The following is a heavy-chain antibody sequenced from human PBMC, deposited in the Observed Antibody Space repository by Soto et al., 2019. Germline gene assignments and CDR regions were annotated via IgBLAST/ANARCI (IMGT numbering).Heavy chain of an antibody. J-gene: IGHJ6*02. CDR1: GFTFSSYG. V-gene: IGHV3-30*18. D-gene: IGHD6-13*01. Sequence: GGSLRLSCAASGFTFSSYGMHWVRQVPGKGLEWVAVISYDGSNKYYADSVKGRFTISRDNSKNTLYLQMNSLRAEDTAVYYCAKDIAAAGAYYYYYGMDVWGQGTTVTVSS. CDR3: AKDIAAAGAYYYYYGMDV. CDR2: ISYDGSNK.